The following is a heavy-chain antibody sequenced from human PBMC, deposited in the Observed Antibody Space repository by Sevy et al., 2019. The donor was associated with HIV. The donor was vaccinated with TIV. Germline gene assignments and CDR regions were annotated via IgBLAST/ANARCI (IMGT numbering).Heavy chain of an antibody. CDR2: INQDGSVK. V-gene: IGHV3-7*01. Sequence: GGSRRLSCVASGFSLNNYWMNWVRQAPGKGLEWVANINQDGSVKYYVDSVRGRFTISRDNARNLVFLQMSSLRVDDSALYYCVRAIAKDGSFWGQGTLVTVSS. J-gene: IGHJ4*02. D-gene: IGHD6-13*01. CDR1: GFSLNNYW. CDR3: VRAIAKDGSF.